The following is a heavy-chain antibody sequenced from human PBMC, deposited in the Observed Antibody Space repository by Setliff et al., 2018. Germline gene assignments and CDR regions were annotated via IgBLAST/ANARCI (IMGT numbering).Heavy chain of an antibody. CDR2: INTNADST. CDR1: GFTFSNYW. CDR3: ARKQGGAFDI. J-gene: IGHJ3*02. D-gene: IGHD1-26*01. V-gene: IGHV3-74*01. Sequence: HPVGSLRLSCAASGFTFSNYWMHWVRQAPGKGLVWVSRINTNADSTTNADSVKGRFTISRDNAKNTVYLQMNSLRAEDTAVYYCARKQGGAFDIWGQGTRVTVS.